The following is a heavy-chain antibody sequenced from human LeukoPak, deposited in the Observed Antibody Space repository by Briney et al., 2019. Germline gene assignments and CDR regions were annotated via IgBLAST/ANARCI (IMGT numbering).Heavy chain of an antibody. D-gene: IGHD6-13*01. V-gene: IGHV4-59*01. CDR1: GGSISSYY. Sequence: KPSETLSLTCTVSGGSISSYYWSWIRQPPREGLEWIGYIYYSGSTNYNPSPKSRVTISVDTSKNQFSLKLSSVTAADTAVYYCATLGYSSSWYYYFDYWGQGTLVTVSS. J-gene: IGHJ4*02. CDR3: ATLGYSSSWYYYFDY. CDR2: IYYSGST.